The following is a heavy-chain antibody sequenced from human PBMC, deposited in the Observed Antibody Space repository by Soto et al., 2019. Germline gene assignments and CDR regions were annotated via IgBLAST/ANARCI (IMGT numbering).Heavy chain of an antibody. CDR3: ARDDVLCDGGRCYGVPLDV. J-gene: IGHJ6*04. Sequence: GGSLRLSCAASGFTVSSKYMSWVRQAPGKGREWGSLIQSGGPTYYADSVKGRFTISRDTSENTLHLQMDSLRAEDTAVYYCARDDVLCDGGRCYGVPLDVWGKGTKVTVSS. CDR1: GFTVSSKY. CDR2: IQSGGPT. D-gene: IGHD2-15*01. V-gene: IGHV3-66*01.